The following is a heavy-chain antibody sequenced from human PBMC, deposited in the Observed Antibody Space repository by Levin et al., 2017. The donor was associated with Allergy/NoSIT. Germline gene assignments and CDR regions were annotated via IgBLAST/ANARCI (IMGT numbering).Heavy chain of an antibody. CDR3: ARSLEEDYYGSGSYYNY. J-gene: IGHJ4*02. Sequence: EASVKVSCKASGYTFTSYGISWVRQAPGQGLEWMGWISAYNGNTNYAQKLQGRVTMTTDTSTSTAYMELRSLRSDDTAVYYCARSLEEDYYGSGSYYNYWGQGTLVTVSS. V-gene: IGHV1-18*01. CDR2: ISAYNGNT. CDR1: GYTFTSYG. D-gene: IGHD3-10*01.